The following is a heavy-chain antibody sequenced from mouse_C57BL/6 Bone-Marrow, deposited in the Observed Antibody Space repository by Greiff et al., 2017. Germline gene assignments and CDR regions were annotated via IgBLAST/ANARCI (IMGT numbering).Heavy chain of an antibody. CDR1: GYTFTSYW. J-gene: IGHJ1*03. V-gene: IGHV1-64*01. CDR3: AREYYGIHWYFDV. D-gene: IGHD1-1*01. Sequence: QVQLQQPGAELVKPGASVKLSCKASGYTFTSYWMHWVKQRPGQGLEWIGMIHPNSGSTNYNEKFKGKATLTEDKSSSTAYMQLSSLTSEDSAVYYCAREYYGIHWYFDVWGRGTTV. CDR2: IHPNSGST.